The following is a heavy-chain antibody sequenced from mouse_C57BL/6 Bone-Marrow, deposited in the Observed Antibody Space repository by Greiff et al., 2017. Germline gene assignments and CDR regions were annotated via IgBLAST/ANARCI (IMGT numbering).Heavy chain of an antibody. V-gene: IGHV1-15*01. CDR2: IDPETGGT. Sequence: VKLQESGAELVRPGASVTLSCTASGFTFTDYEMHWVKQTPVHGLEWIGAIDPETGGTAYNQKFKGKAILTADKSSSTAYMELRSLTSEDSAVYYCTRTSYCYGSSVYAMDYWGQGTTVTVSS. CDR1: GFTFTDYE. J-gene: IGHJ4*01. D-gene: IGHD1-1*01. CDR3: TRTSYCYGSSVYAMDY.